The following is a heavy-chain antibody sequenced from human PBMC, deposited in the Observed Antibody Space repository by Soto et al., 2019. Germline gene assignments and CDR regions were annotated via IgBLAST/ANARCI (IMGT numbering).Heavy chain of an antibody. V-gene: IGHV4-30-2*01. CDR1: VGPTSGGGYS. CDR3: AREILSYYDTRGPSFSRGYLDF. Sequence: SETLSLTCAVSVGPTSGGGYSGRWIRQPPGKALERIGYIYHSGSTYYNPSPKSRVTISVERSKNQFSLKLSSVTAADTAVYYCAREILSYYDTRGPSFSRGYLDFWGRGTLVTVSS. D-gene: IGHD3-22*01. J-gene: IGHJ4*02. CDR2: IYHSGST.